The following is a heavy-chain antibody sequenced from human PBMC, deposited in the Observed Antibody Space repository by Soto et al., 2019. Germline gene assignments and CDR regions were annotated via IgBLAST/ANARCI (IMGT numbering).Heavy chain of an antibody. CDR2: INHSGST. CDR1: GGSFSGYY. V-gene: IGHV4-34*01. D-gene: IGHD3-10*01. CDR3: ARLKLLWFGVVGSVYGMDV. J-gene: IGHJ6*02. Sequence: PSETLSLTCAVYGGSFSGYYWSWIRQPPGKGLEWIGEINHSGSTNCNPSLKSRVTISVDTSKNQFSLKLSSVTAADTAVYYCARLKLLWFGVVGSVYGMDVWGQGTTVTVSS.